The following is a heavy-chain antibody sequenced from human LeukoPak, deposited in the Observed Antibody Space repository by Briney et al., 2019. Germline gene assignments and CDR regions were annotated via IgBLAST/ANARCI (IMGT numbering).Heavy chain of an antibody. CDR3: ARRLAARPRIDY. V-gene: IGHV4-34*01. D-gene: IGHD6-6*01. Sequence: KPSETLSLTCAVYGGSFSGYYWSWIRPPPGKGLEWIGEINHSGSTNYNPSLKSRVTISVDTSKNQFSLKLSSVTAADTAVYYCARRLAARPRIDYRGQGTLVTVSS. J-gene: IGHJ4*02. CDR1: GGSFSGYY. CDR2: INHSGST.